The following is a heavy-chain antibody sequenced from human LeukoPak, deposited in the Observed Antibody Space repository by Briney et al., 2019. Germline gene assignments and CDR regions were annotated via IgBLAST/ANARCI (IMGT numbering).Heavy chain of an antibody. CDR2: ISYDGSKK. J-gene: IGHJ4*02. V-gene: IGHV3-30*03. CDR1: GLTFSSFG. Sequence: GSLRLSCAASGLTFSSFGMHWVRQAPGKGLEGVTVISYDGSKKYYADSVKGRFTISRDNSKNTLYLQMNSLRAEDTAVYYCARDSLAPGEVVPAATYFDYWGQGTLVTVSS. CDR3: ARDSLAPGEVVPAATYFDY. D-gene: IGHD2-2*01.